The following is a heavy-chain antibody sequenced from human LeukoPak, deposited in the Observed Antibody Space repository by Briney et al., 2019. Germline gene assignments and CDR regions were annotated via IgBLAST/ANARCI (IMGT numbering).Heavy chain of an antibody. CDR2: ISAYNGNT. CDR3: ARGGPFPSGSSSREYYLDY. J-gene: IGHJ4*02. CDR1: GYTFTSNG. D-gene: IGHD6-6*01. Sequence: ASVKVSCKASGYTFTSNGISWVRQAPGQGLEWMGWISAYNGNTNYAQKLQGRVTMTTDTSTSTAYMEVRSLRSDDTAVYYCARGGPFPSGSSSREYYLDYWGQGTLVTVSS. V-gene: IGHV1-18*01.